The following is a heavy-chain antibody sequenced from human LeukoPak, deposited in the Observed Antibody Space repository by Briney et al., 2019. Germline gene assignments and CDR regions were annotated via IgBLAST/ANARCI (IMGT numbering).Heavy chain of an antibody. J-gene: IGHJ4*02. CDR3: ARSTSSEYDIYHFDY. D-gene: IGHD3-9*01. Sequence: GGSLRLSCAASGFTFSSYGMHWVRQAPGKGLEWVAVIWYDGNNKYYADSVKGRFTIFRDNSKNTLYLQMNSLRAEDTAVYYCARSTSSEYDIYHFDYWGQGTLVTVSS. CDR2: IWYDGNNK. CDR1: GFTFSSYG. V-gene: IGHV3-33*01.